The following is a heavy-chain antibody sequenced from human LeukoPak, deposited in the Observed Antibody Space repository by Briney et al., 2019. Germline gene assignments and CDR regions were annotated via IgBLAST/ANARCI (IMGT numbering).Heavy chain of an antibody. CDR1: GYTFTGYY. CDR2: INPNSGGT. J-gene: IGHJ4*02. V-gene: IGHV1-2*02. Sequence: ASVKVSCKASGYTFTGYYMHWVRQAPGQGLEWMGWINPNSGGTNYAQKFQGRVTMTRDTSISTAYMELSRLRSDDTAVYYCAVMGYCSGGSCYPFDYWGQGTLVTVSS. CDR3: AVMGYCSGGSCYPFDY. D-gene: IGHD2-15*01.